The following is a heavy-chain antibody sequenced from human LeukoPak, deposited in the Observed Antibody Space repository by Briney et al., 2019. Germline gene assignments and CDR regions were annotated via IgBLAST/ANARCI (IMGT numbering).Heavy chain of an antibody. CDR1: GYTFTSYD. Sequence: ASVKVSCKASGYTFTSYDINWVRQATGQGLEWMGWMNPNSGNTGYAQKFQGRVTITRNTSISTAYMELNSLRAEDTAVYYCARDGGAVARDDAFDIWGQGTMVTVSS. CDR3: ARDGGAVARDDAFDI. D-gene: IGHD6-19*01. CDR2: MNPNSGNT. V-gene: IGHV1-8*03. J-gene: IGHJ3*02.